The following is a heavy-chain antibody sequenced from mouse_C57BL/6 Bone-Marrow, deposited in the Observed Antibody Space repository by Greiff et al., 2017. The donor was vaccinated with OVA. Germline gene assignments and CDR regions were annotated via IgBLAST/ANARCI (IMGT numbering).Heavy chain of an antibody. Sequence: VQVVESGAELARPGASVKLSCKASGYTFTSYGISWVKQRTGQGLEWIGEIYPRSGNTYHNEKFKGKATLTADKSSSTAYMELRSLTSEDSAVYFCAREIYYYGSSYYFDYWGQGTTLTVSS. V-gene: IGHV1-81*01. CDR2: IYPRSGNT. J-gene: IGHJ2*01. D-gene: IGHD1-1*01. CDR1: GYTFTSYG. CDR3: AREIYYYGSSYYFDY.